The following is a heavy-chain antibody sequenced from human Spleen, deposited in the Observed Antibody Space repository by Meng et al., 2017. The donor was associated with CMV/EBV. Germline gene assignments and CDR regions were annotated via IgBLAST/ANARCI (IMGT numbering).Heavy chain of an antibody. CDR3: ARDLNRLDWLGRGGGGYGMDV. D-gene: IGHD3-9*01. J-gene: IGHJ6*02. CDR1: GGTFSSYA. CDR2: IIPIFGTA. Sequence: SVKVSCKASGGTFSSYAISWVRQAPGQGLEWMGGIIPIFGTANYAQRFQGRVTIITDESTSTAYMELSSLRSEDTAVYYCARDLNRLDWLGRGGGGYGMDVWGQGTTVTVSS. V-gene: IGHV1-69*05.